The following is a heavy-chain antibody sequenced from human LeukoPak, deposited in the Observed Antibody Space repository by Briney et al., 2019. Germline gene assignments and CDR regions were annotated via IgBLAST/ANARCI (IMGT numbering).Heavy chain of an antibody. CDR3: ARAGDLGTAAALS. CDR1: GYTFTGHY. D-gene: IGHD6-13*01. J-gene: IGHJ4*01. CDR2: TNPNSGGT. Sequence: ASVKVSCKASGYTFTGHYMHWVRQAPGQGLEWMGRTNPNSGGTNYAQKFQGRITMTRDTSINTAYMELSRLRSDDTAAYYCARAGDLGTAAALSCGHGTLVTVSS. V-gene: IGHV1-2*06.